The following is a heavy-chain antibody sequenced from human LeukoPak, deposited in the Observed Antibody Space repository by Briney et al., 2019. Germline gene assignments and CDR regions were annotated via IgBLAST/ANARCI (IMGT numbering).Heavy chain of an antibody. CDR3: ARGGLVRGTINSLIAFDI. Sequence: PSETLSLTCTVSGGSISITSYYWGWIRQPPGKGLEWIGSMYSSGSTYYNPSLKSRVTISVDTSKNQFSLQLNSVTPEDTALYYCARGGLVRGTINSLIAFDIWGQGIMVTVSS. CDR1: GGSISITSYY. D-gene: IGHD3-10*01. V-gene: IGHV4-39*07. CDR2: MYSSGST. J-gene: IGHJ3*02.